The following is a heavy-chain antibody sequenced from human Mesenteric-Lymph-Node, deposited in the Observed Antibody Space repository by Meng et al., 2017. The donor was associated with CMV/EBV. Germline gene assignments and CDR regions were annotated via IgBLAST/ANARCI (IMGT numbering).Heavy chain of an antibody. CDR1: GGSVSSSSHY. J-gene: IGHJ4*02. Sequence: SETLSLTCTVSGGSVSSSSHYWSWTRQPPGKGLEWIGYINYSGTTNYNPSLKSRVTISVDTSKNQFSLKLSSVIAADTAVYYCARGDYGSGKSGWGQGTLVTVSS. V-gene: IGHV4-61*01. CDR3: ARGDYGSGKSG. CDR2: INYSGTT. D-gene: IGHD3-10*01.